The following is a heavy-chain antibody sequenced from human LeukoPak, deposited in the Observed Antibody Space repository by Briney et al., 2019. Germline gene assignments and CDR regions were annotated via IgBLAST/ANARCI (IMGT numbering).Heavy chain of an antibody. CDR1: GFTFSSYA. CDR2: ISYDGSNK. CDR3: ARDSVVPAAMYYYYGMDV. J-gene: IGHJ6*02. V-gene: IGHV3-30-3*01. Sequence: GGSLRLSCAASGFTFSSYAMHWVRQVPGKGLEWVAVISYDGSNKYYADSVKGRFTISRDNAKNSLYLQMNSLRAEDTAVYYCARDSVVPAAMYYYYGMDVWGQGTTVTVSS. D-gene: IGHD2-2*01.